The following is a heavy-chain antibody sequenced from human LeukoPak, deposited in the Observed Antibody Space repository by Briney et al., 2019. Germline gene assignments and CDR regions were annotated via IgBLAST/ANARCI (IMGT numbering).Heavy chain of an antibody. D-gene: IGHD2-15*01. CDR2: TSYSGNT. V-gene: IGHV4-39*01. CDR3: ARHCCSGPAKRVFDI. J-gene: IGHJ3*02. Sequence: SETLSLTCTVSGGSIISSDYHWGWVRQPPGKGLEWIGTTSYSGNTDYNPSLRSRVTISVDTSNNQFSLRLGSVTAADTAVYHCARHCCSGPAKRVFDIWGQGTMVTVSS. CDR1: GGSIISSDYH.